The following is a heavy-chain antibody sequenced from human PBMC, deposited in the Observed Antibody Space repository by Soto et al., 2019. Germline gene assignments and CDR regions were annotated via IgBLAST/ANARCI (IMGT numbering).Heavy chain of an antibody. V-gene: IGHV4-59*02. Sequence: LSLTCTVSGGSVSSFHWSWIRQSPGKGLEWIGYVFYTGNTKYNPALKRRVTISVDTSKKQFSLKLSSVSAADTGLYYCARSYSGTFYGYDIWGQGILVTAPQ. CDR2: VFYTGNT. D-gene: IGHD1-26*01. J-gene: IGHJ4*02. CDR1: GGSVSSFH. CDR3: ARSYSGTFYGYDI.